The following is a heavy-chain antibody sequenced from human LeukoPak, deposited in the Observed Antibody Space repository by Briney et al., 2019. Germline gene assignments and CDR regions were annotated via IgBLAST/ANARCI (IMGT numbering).Heavy chain of an antibody. CDR1: GGSVRRGNYY. CDR2: IYTSGTT. CDR3: ARHDYYDSSALN. V-gene: IGHV4-61*02. J-gene: IGHJ4*02. Sequence: PSETLSLTCTVSGGSVRRGNYYWTWIRQPAGSGLEWIGRIYTSGTTDYNPSLRTRVTISVDASRNQFSLNLSSVTAADTAVYYCARHDYYDSSALNWGQGTLVTVSS. D-gene: IGHD3-22*01.